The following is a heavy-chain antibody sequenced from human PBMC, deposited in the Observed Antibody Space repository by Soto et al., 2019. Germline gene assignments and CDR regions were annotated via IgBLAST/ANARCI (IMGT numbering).Heavy chain of an antibody. CDR1: GGSIYTGGFY. D-gene: IGHD1-26*01. J-gene: IGHJ4*02. V-gene: IGHV4-31*03. Sequence: SETLSLTCTVSGGSIYTGGFYWSWIRQLPGKGLEWLGYIYYTGSTQYTPSLKSRLTISTDTSDNQFSLRLTSVTAADTAVYYCATSLVTSRTRVDYWGQGTLVTV. CDR3: ATSLVTSRTRVDY. CDR2: IYYTGST.